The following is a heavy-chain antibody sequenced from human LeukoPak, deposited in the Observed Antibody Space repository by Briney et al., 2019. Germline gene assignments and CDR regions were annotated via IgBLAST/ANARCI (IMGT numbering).Heavy chain of an antibody. D-gene: IGHD1-1*01. CDR2: IHPSGST. V-gene: IGHV4-4*07. J-gene: IGHJ4*02. CDR1: GDSISSYY. CDR3: AKTGTPWYYFDY. Sequence: SETLSLTCTVSGDSISSYYWSWIRQPAGKGLEWIGRIHPSGSTNYNPSLKSRLTLSVDTSKNQFSLKLSSVTAADTAVYYCAKTGTPWYYFDYWGQGTLVTVSS.